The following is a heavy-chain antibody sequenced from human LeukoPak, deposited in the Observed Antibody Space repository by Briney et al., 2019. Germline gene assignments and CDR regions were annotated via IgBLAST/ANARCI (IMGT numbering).Heavy chain of an antibody. J-gene: IGHJ4*02. Sequence: GGSLRLSCAASGFNFANHAMSWVRQTPGKGLEWVSAISGGGDITYYADSVKGRFTISRDNAKNSLYLQMNSLRAEDTAVYYCAKESPGDLDYWGQGTLVTVSS. V-gene: IGHV3-23*01. CDR2: ISGGGDIT. CDR3: AKESPGDLDY. D-gene: IGHD3-16*01. CDR1: GFNFANHA.